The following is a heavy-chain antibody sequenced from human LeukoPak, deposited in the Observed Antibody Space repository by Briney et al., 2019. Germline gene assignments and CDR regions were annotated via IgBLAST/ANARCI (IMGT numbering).Heavy chain of an antibody. J-gene: IGHJ4*02. CDR1: GYTFTSYA. V-gene: IGHV1-3*01. Sequence: GASVKVSCKASGYTFTSYAMHWVRQAPGQRLEWMGWINAGNGTTKYSQKFQGRVTITRDTSASTAYMELSSLRSEDTAVYYCARVVMVRGVPEYYFDYWGQGTLVTVSS. CDR2: INAGNGTT. D-gene: IGHD3-10*01. CDR3: ARVVMVRGVPEYYFDY.